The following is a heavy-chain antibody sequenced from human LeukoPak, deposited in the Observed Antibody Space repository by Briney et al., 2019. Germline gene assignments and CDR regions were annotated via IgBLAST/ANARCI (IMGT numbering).Heavy chain of an antibody. Sequence: ASVKVSCKASGYTFTGYYMHWVRQAPGQGLEWMGWINPNSGGTNYAQKLQGRVTMTRDTSISTAYMELSRLRSDDTAVYYCARDPTGDSGSLGTPDYWGQGTLVTVSS. CDR3: ARDPTGDSGSLGTPDY. J-gene: IGHJ4*02. CDR1: GYTFTGYY. V-gene: IGHV1-2*02. CDR2: INPNSGGT. D-gene: IGHD1-26*01.